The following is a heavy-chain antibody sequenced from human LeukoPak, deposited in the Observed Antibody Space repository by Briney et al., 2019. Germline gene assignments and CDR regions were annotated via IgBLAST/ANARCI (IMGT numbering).Heavy chain of an antibody. CDR1: GGSIRSYY. J-gene: IGHJ4*02. CDR2: VYNSGT. V-gene: IGHV4-59*01. Sequence: PSETLSLTCTVSGGSIRSYYWGCIPQPPGKGLAWIGYVYNSGTSYNPSLKSRVTISMDTSKNQFSLNLNSVTAADTALYYCAADYGGEFDCWGQGTLVTVSS. D-gene: IGHD4-23*01. CDR3: AADYGGEFDC.